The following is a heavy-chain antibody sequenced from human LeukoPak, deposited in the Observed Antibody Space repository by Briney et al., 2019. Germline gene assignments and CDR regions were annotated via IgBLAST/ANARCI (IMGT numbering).Heavy chain of an antibody. J-gene: IGHJ4*02. CDR3: AKAAQVAGRPNLGGHFDY. D-gene: IGHD6-6*01. CDR2: IFSSSTYI. Sequence: GGSLRLSCAASGFAFNTYSMNWVRQAPGKGLEWVSFIFSSSTYIYYTDSVKGRFTIFRDNARNSLYLQMDNLRAEDTGVYYCAKAAQVAGRPNLGGHFDYWGQGALATVSS. CDR1: GFAFNTYS. V-gene: IGHV3-21*03.